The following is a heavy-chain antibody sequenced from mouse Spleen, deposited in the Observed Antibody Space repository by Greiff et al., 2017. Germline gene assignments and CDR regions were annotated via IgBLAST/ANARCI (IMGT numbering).Heavy chain of an antibody. CDR2: ISNGGGST. J-gene: IGHJ4*01. D-gene: IGHD4-1*01. CDR3: AREKLGRNYAMDY. V-gene: IGHV5-12*02. CDR1: GFTFSDYY. Sequence: EVKLMESGGGLVQPGGSLKLSCATSGFTFSDYYMYWVRQTPEKRLEWVAYISNGGGSTYYPDTVKGRFTISRDNAKNTLYLQMSRLKSEDTAMYYCAREKLGRNYAMDYWGQGTSVTVSS.